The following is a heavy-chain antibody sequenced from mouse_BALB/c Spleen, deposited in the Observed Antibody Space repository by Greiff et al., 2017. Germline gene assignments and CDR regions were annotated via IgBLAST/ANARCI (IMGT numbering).Heavy chain of an antibody. CDR2: IYPGNSDT. Sequence: VQLKESGTVLARPGASVKMSCKASGYTFTSYWMHWVKQRPGQGLEWIGAIYPGNSDTSYNQKFKGKAKLTAVTSTSTAYMELSSLTNEDSAVYYCTRPYGNFYAMDYWGQGTSVTVSS. J-gene: IGHJ4*01. D-gene: IGHD2-1*01. CDR3: TRPYGNFYAMDY. V-gene: IGHV1-5*01. CDR1: GYTFTSYW.